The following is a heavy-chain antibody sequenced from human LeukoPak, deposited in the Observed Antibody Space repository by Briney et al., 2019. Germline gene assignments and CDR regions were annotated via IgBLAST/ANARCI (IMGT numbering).Heavy chain of an antibody. J-gene: IGHJ5*02. CDR3: AKWDLEQQPPNWFDP. CDR1: GFTFSSYS. D-gene: IGHD1-26*01. CDR2: ISSSSSYI. Sequence: PGGSLRLSCAASGFTFSSYSMNWVRQAPGKGLEWVSSISSSSSYIYYADSVKGRFTISRDNAKNSLYLQMNSLRAEDTAVYYCAKWDLEQQPPNWFDPWGQGTLVTVSS. V-gene: IGHV3-21*01.